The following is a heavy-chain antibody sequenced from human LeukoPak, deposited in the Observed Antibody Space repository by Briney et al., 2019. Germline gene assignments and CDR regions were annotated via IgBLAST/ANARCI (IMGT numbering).Heavy chain of an antibody. CDR1: GFTFSSYG. J-gene: IGHJ6*04. D-gene: IGHD3-10*02. V-gene: IGHV3-23*01. CDR2: ISGSGGST. Sequence: PGGTLRLSCAASGFTFSSYGMSWVRQAPGKGLEWVSAISGSGGSTYYADSVKGRFTISRDNSKNTLYLRMNSLRAEDTAVYYCAELGITMIGGVWGKGTTVTISS. CDR3: AELGITMIGGV.